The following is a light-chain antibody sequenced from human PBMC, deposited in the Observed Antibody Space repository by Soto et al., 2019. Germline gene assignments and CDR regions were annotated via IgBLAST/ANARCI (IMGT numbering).Light chain of an antibody. V-gene: IGLV7-46*01. CDR1: TGAVTSAHS. CDR2: KTT. J-gene: IGLJ2*01. CDR3: SLSYSGTRGA. Sequence: QAVVTQEPSLTVSPGGTVTLTCGSTTGAVTSAHSPYWFQQKPGQAPTTLIYKTTIKHSWTPARFSGSLLGGKAALTLSGAQPEDEAEYYCSLSYSGTRGAFGGGTKLTVL.